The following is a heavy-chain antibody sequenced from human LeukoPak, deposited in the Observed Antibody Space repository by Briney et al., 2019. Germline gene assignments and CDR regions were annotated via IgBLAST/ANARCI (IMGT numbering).Heavy chain of an antibody. Sequence: SETLSFTCTVSGGSISSYYWSWIRQPPGKGLEWIGYIYYSGSTNYNPSLKSRVTISVDTSKNQFSLKLSSVTAADTAVYYCARTYYDILTEEDYWGQGTLVTVSP. D-gene: IGHD3-9*01. J-gene: IGHJ4*02. CDR1: GGSISSYY. V-gene: IGHV4-59*12. CDR2: IYYSGST. CDR3: ARTYYDILTEEDY.